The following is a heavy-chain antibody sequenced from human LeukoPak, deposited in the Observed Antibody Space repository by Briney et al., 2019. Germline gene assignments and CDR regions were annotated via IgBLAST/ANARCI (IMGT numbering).Heavy chain of an antibody. V-gene: IGHV4-61*02. CDR3: ARWGTVSWYLDL. CDR1: GGSISSGSYY. CDR2: IYSSGST. D-gene: IGHD1-1*01. J-gene: IGHJ2*01. Sequence: SQTLSLTCTVSGGSISSGSYYWSWIRQPAGKGLEWIGRIYSSGSTDYNPSLKSRVTISVDTSKNQFSLKLTSVTAADTAVYYCARWGTVSWYLDLWGRGTLVTVSS.